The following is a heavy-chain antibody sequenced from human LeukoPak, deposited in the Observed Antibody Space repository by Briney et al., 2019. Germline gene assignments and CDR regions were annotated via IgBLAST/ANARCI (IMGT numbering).Heavy chain of an antibody. CDR3: ARAPFPPNYYYYGMDV. J-gene: IGHJ6*02. CDR2: IYYSGST. V-gene: IGHV4-31*03. CDR1: GGSISSGGYY. Sequence: SQTLSLTCTVSGGSISSGGYYWSWIRQHPGKGLEWIGYIYYSGSTYYNPSLKSRVTISADTSKNQFSLKLSSVTAADTAVYYCARAPFPPNYYYYGMDVWGQGTTVTVSS.